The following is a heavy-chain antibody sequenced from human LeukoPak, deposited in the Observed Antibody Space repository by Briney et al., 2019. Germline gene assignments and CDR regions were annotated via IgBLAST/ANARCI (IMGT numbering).Heavy chain of an antibody. CDR1: GFTFDDYG. Sequence: PGGSLRLSCAASGFTFDDYGMSWVRQAPGKGLEWVSGINWNGGSTGYADSVKGRFTISRDNAKNSLYLQMNSLRAEDTALYHCATIFSHCGGDCWAFDYWGQGTLVTVSS. CDR3: ATIFSHCGGDCWAFDY. D-gene: IGHD2-21*01. CDR2: INWNGGST. V-gene: IGHV3-20*01. J-gene: IGHJ4*02.